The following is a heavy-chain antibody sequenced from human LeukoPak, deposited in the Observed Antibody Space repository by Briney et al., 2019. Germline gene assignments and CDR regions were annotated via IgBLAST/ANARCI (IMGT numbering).Heavy chain of an antibody. V-gene: IGHV1-2*02. Sequence: ASVKVSCKTSGYTFNDYYVHWVRQAPGQGLEWMGWISPNSGRTNYAPKFQGRVTFTTDTSLSTAYMELNGLISGDTALYYCARDSSDVLTGYFHFCGQGTLVTVSS. D-gene: IGHD3-9*01. J-gene: IGHJ4*02. CDR1: GYTFNDYY. CDR2: ISPNSGRT. CDR3: ARDSSDVLTGYFHF.